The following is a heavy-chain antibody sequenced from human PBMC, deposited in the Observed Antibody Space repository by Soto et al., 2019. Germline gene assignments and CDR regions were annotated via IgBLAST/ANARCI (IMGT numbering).Heavy chain of an antibody. CDR3: ARLLGTKNYRQYCSGGSCYSPPLGLDY. CDR1: GGSISSYY. J-gene: IGHJ4*02. D-gene: IGHD2-15*01. Sequence: PSETLSLTCTVSGGSISSYYWSWIRQPPGKGLEWIGYIYYSGSTNYNPSLKSRVTISVDTSKNQFSLKLSSVTAADTAVYYCARLLGTKNYRQYCSGGSCYSPPLGLDYWGQGTLVTVSS. CDR2: IYYSGST. V-gene: IGHV4-59*01.